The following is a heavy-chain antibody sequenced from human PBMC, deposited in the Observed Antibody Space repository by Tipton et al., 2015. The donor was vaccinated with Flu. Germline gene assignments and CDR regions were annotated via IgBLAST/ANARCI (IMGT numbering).Heavy chain of an antibody. CDR3: ARAVGYCSSTSCYKWAWFDP. CDR2: IYYSGST. CDR1: GGSISSGDCY. V-gene: IGHV4-30-4*01. Sequence: TLSLTCTVSGGSISSGDCYWSWIRQPPGKGLEWIGYIYYSGSTYYNPSLKSRVTISVDTSKNQFSLKLSPVTAADTAVYYCARAVGYCSSTSCYKWAWFDPWGQGTLVTVSS. D-gene: IGHD2-2*02. J-gene: IGHJ5*02.